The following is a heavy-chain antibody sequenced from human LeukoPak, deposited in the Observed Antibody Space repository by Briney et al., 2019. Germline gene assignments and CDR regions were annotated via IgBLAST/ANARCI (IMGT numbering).Heavy chain of an antibody. CDR1: GFTFRSYV. D-gene: IGHD6-25*01. Sequence: HPGGSLRLSCAASGFTFRSYVMYWVRQAPGKGLEWVATLPHDGSNQFYADAVKGRFTISRDNSRNTLSLQMDSLRVEDTAIFYCARGFYNSGGYWVDFWGQGTLFTVSS. CDR3: ARGFYNSGGYWVDF. J-gene: IGHJ4*02. V-gene: IGHV3-30-3*01. CDR2: LPHDGSNQ.